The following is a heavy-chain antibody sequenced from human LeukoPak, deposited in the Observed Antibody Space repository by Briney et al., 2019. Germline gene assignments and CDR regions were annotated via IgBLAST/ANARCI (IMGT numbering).Heavy chain of an antibody. Sequence: ASVKVSCKASGGTLISYAISWVRQAPGQGLEWMGGIIPIFGTANYAQKFQGRVTITADESTSTAYMELSSLRSEDTAVYYCARAPGFWSANEGVYFDYWGQGTLVTVSS. CDR2: IIPIFGTA. J-gene: IGHJ4*02. V-gene: IGHV1-69*13. CDR3: ARAPGFWSANEGVYFDY. CDR1: GGTLISYA. D-gene: IGHD3-3*01.